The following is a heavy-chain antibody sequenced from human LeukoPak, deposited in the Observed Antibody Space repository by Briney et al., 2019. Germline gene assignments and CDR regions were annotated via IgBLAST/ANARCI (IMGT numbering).Heavy chain of an antibody. CDR3: ARADSGIAARLSRSSIFNYYYYMDV. CDR2: IKQDGSEK. D-gene: IGHD6-6*01. V-gene: IGHV3-7*01. CDR1: GFTFISYW. Sequence: GGSLRLSCAASGFTFISYWMSWVRQAPGKGLEWVANIKQDGSEKYYVDSVKGRFTISRDNAKNSLYLQMNSLRAEDTAVYYCARADSGIAARLSRSSIFNYYYYMDVWGKGTTVTVSS. J-gene: IGHJ6*03.